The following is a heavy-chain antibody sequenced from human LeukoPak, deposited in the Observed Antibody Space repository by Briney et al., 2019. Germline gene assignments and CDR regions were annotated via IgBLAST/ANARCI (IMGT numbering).Heavy chain of an antibody. Sequence: PSETLSLTCTVSGGSIRSSYYYWGWIRQPPGKGLEWIGSIYYSGSTYYNPSLKSRVTISVDMSKNQFSLKLSSVTAADTAVYYCARPVSCSSGSCYSRGWFDPWGQGTLVTVSS. D-gene: IGHD2-15*01. CDR2: IYYSGST. J-gene: IGHJ5*02. CDR1: GGSIRSSYYY. V-gene: IGHV4-39*01. CDR3: ARPVSCSSGSCYSRGWFDP.